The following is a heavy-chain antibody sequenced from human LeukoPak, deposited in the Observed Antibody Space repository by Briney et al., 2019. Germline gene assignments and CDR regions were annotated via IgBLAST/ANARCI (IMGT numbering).Heavy chain of an antibody. CDR3: ARDSMVRGVKGYSDY. D-gene: IGHD3-10*01. Sequence: ASVKVSCKASGYTFTSYGISWVRQAPGQGLEWMGWISAYNGNTSYAQKLQGRVTMTTDTSTSTAYMELRSLRSDDTAVYYCARDSMVRGVKGYSDYWGQGTLVTVSS. CDR1: GYTFTSYG. CDR2: ISAYNGNT. V-gene: IGHV1-18*01. J-gene: IGHJ4*02.